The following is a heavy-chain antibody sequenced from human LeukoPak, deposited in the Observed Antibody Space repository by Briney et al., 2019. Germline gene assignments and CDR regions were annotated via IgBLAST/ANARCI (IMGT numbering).Heavy chain of an antibody. CDR3: ARVEADSGVLDY. D-gene: IGHD4-17*01. CDR2: FYSGAPT. J-gene: IGHJ4*02. V-gene: IGHV3-53*01. CDR1: GFIVSRNY. Sequence: WGSLRLSCGASGFIVSRNYMSWVRQAPGKGLEWVSVFYSGAPTSYADSVKGRFTISRDKSKDTLYLQMNSLRADDTAVYYCARVEADSGVLDYWGQGTLVTVSS.